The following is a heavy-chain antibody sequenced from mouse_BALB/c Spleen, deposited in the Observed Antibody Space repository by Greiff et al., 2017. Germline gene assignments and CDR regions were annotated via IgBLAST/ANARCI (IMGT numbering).Heavy chain of an antibody. D-gene: IGHD6-1*01. J-gene: IGHJ2*01. CDR1: GFTFSSYT. CDR2: ISNGGGST. CDR3: ARHGGRLHYYFDY. Sequence: EVMLVESGGGLVQPGGSLKLSCAASGFTFSSYTMSWVRQTPEKWLEWVAYISNGGGSTYYPDTVKGRFTISRDNAKNTLYLQMSSLKSEDTAMYYCARHGGRLHYYFDYWGQGTTLTVSS. V-gene: IGHV5-12-2*01.